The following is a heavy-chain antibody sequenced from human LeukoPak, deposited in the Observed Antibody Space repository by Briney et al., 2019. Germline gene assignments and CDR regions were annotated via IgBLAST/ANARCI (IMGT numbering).Heavy chain of an antibody. V-gene: IGHV1-18*01. CDR1: GYSFTSYG. CDR2: ISAYDGNT. CDR3: AKMGASSGYSPIDY. J-gene: IGHJ4*02. D-gene: IGHD3-22*01. Sequence: ASVKVSCKTPGYSFTSYGFSWVRQAPGQGLEWMGWISAYDGNTNYAQKVQGRVTMTTDSSTSTAYMELRSLRSDDTAVYYCAKMGASSGYSPIDYWGQGTLVTVSA.